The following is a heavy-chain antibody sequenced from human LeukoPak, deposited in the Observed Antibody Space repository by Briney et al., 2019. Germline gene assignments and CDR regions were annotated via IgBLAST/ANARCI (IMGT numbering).Heavy chain of an antibody. J-gene: IGHJ4*02. CDR2: ITGSGSTI. Sequence: GGSLRLSCAASGFTFSSYEMNWVRQAPGKGLEWVSYITGSGSTIYYADSVKGRFTISRDNAQNSLYLQMNSLRAEDTAVYYCARESLGPASCWDNWGPGTLVTVSS. D-gene: IGHD2-2*01. CDR1: GFTFSSYE. CDR3: ARESLGPASCWDN. V-gene: IGHV3-48*03.